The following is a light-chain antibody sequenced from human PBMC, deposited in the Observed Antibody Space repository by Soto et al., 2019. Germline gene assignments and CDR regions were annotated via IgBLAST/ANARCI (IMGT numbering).Light chain of an antibody. CDR1: QSVSSY. J-gene: IGKJ1*01. CDR3: QQRCNWPLT. Sequence: EIVLTQSPSTLSLSPGERATLSCRASQSVSSYFAWYQQKPGKAPRLLIYDASNRATGIPARFSGSGSWTDFTLTISSLEPEDFAIYYCQQRCNWPLTFGQGTKVEFK. CDR2: DAS. V-gene: IGKV3-11*01.